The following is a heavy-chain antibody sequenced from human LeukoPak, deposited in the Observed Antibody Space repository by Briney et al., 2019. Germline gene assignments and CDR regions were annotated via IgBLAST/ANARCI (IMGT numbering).Heavy chain of an antibody. V-gene: IGHV3-23*01. CDR3: AKTGDVIVPAATDD. CDR2: ITKSGDQT. J-gene: IGHJ6*04. CDR1: GITFSNSA. Sequence: GGSLRLSCVPSGITFSNSALSWVRQAPGKGLEWVSTITKSGDQTHYADSVRGLFTISRDIFKNTLYLQMNSLRAEDTAVYYCAKTGDVIVPAATDDWGKGTTVTVSS. D-gene: IGHD2-2*01.